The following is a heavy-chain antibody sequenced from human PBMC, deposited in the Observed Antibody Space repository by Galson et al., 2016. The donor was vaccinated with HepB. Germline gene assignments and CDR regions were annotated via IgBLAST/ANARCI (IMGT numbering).Heavy chain of an antibody. CDR1: GFEFSDYF. D-gene: IGHD3-16*02. CDR2: ISSGSSYT. V-gene: IGHV3-11*05. Sequence: SLRLSCAGSGFEFSDYFLSWIRRAPGKGLEWISYISSGSSYTTYADSVKGRFTISRDNAKNSLYMQMNSLRDEDTAVYFCARDLPVPYDYLWGSYRRYWYFDLWGRGTLVTVSS. J-gene: IGHJ2*01. CDR3: ARDLPVPYDYLWGSYRRYWYFDL.